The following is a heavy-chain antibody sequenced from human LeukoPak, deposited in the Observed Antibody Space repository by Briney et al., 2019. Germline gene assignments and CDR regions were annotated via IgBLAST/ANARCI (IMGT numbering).Heavy chain of an antibody. CDR2: INPNSGGT. D-gene: IGHD6-13*01. CDR3: ARDPVGYTSSWYNHFDY. Sequence: APVKPCCAASGYTFTGFYIHWVRQAPGQGLEWMGWINPNSGGTNYAQKFQGRVTMTRDTSISTAYMELSSLRSDDTAIYYCARDPVGYTSSWYNHFDYWGQGALVT. CDR1: GYTFTGFY. V-gene: IGHV1-2*02. J-gene: IGHJ4*02.